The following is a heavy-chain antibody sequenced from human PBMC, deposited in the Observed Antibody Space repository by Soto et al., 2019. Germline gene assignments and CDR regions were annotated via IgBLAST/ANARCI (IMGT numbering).Heavy chain of an antibody. CDR3: ARGQYTYSSGWSFPDDAFDI. CDR1: GGTFSSYA. J-gene: IGHJ3*02. V-gene: IGHV1-69*01. D-gene: IGHD6-19*01. CDR2: IIPIFGTA. Sequence: QVQLVQSGAEVKKPGSSVKVSCKASGGTFSSYAISWVRQAPGQGLEWMGGIIPIFGTANYAQKFQGRVTITAHESTSTAYMELSSLRSEDTAVYYCARGQYTYSSGWSFPDDAFDIWGQGTMVTVSS.